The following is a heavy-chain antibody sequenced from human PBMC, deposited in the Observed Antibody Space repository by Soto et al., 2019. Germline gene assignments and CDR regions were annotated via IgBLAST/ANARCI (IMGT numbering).Heavy chain of an antibody. J-gene: IGHJ3*02. D-gene: IGHD1-7*01. CDR1: GFTFSSYG. CDR2: ISYDGSNK. CDR3: AKVRGLELVEDDAFDI. V-gene: IGHV3-30*18. Sequence: PGGSLRLCCAASGFTFSSYGMHWVRQAPGKGLEWVAVISYDGSNKYYADSVKGRFTISRDNSKNTLYLQMNSLRAEDTAVYYCAKVRGLELVEDDAFDIWAQGTTVTVSS.